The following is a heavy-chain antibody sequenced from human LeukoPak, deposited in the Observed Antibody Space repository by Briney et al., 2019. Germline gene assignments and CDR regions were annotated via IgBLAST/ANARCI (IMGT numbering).Heavy chain of an antibody. CDR2: IYYSGST. D-gene: IGHD3-16*02. CDR1: GGSISSYY. J-gene: IGHJ4*02. V-gene: IGHV4-59*01. CDR3: ARDGAMGRLGELSFDY. Sequence: WETLSLTCTVSGGSISSYYWSWIRQPPGKGLEWIGYIYYSGSTNYNPSLKSRVTISVDTSKNQFSLKLSSVTAADTAVYYCARDGAMGRLGELSFDYWGQGTLVTVSS.